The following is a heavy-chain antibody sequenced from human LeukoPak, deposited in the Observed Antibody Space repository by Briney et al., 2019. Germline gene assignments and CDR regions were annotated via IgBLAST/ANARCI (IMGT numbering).Heavy chain of an antibody. Sequence: SETLSLTCTVSGGSISGYYWHWIRQPPGMGLEWIGYINYSGSTDYNPSLKSRVTISVDTSKNRFSLNLRSVTAADTAVYYCAREYSSFEYWGQGILVTVSS. V-gene: IGHV4-59*01. CDR2: INYSGST. CDR1: GGSISGYY. J-gene: IGHJ4*02. CDR3: AREYSSFEY. D-gene: IGHD3-22*01.